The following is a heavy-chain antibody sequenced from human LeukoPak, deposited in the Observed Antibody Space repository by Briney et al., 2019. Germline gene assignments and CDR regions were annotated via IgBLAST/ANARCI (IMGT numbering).Heavy chain of an antibody. D-gene: IGHD3-3*01. V-gene: IGHV1-24*01. Sequence: GASVKVSFKVSGYTLTELSMHWVRQAPGKGLEWMGGFDPEDGETIYAQKFQGRVTMTEDTSTDTAYMELSSLRSEDTAVYYCATWVPITIFGVVIIRGISWFDPWGQGTLVTASS. CDR1: GYTLTELS. CDR2: FDPEDGET. CDR3: ATWVPITIFGVVIIRGISWFDP. J-gene: IGHJ5*02.